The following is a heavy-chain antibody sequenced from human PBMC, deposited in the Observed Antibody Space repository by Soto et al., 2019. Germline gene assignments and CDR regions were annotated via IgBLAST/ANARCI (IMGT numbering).Heavy chain of an antibody. D-gene: IGHD3-22*01. Sequence: NPSETLSLTCTVSGGSISSYYWSWIRQPPGKGLEWIGYIYYSGSTNYNPSLKSRVTISVDTSKNQFSLKLSSVTTADTAVYYCARVAAGYGDIAVVIPYYYYGMDVWGQGTTVTVSS. J-gene: IGHJ6*02. CDR2: IYYSGST. CDR3: ARVAAGYGDIAVVIPYYYYGMDV. V-gene: IGHV4-59*01. CDR1: GGSISSYY.